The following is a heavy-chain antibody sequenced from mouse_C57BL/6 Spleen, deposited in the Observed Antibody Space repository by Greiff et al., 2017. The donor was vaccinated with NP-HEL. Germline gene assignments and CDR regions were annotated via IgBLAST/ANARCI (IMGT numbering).Heavy chain of an antibody. CDR3: ARSITTVVADYAMDY. CDR1: GFTFSDYG. V-gene: IGHV5-17*01. D-gene: IGHD1-1*01. J-gene: IGHJ4*01. Sequence: EVKLVESGGGLVKPGGSLKLSCAASGFTFSDYGMHWVRQAPEKGLEWVAYISSGSSTIYYADTVKGRFTISRDNAKNTLFLQMTSLRSEDTAMYYCARSITTVVADYAMDYWGQGTSVTVSS. CDR2: ISSGSSTI.